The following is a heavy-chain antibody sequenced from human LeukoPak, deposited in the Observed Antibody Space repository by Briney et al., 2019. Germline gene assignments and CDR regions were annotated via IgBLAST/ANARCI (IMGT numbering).Heavy chain of an antibody. J-gene: IGHJ5*02. CDR3: ARGSNWLDP. CDR2: IYYNGYT. V-gene: IGHV4-59*01. CDR1: GGSISTYY. Sequence: SETLSLTCSVSGGSISTYYWTWIRQSPGKGLEWIGYIYYNGYTNFNPSLKSRVTISVDTSNNQFSLEVASVTAADTAVYHCARGSNWLDPWGQGTLVTVSS. D-gene: IGHD6-6*01.